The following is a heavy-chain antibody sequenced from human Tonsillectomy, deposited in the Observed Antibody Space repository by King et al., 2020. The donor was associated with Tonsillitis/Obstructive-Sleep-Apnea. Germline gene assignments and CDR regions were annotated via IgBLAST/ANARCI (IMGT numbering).Heavy chain of an antibody. D-gene: IGHD4-17*01. CDR2: IKSKTDGGPT. V-gene: IGHV3-15*01. CDR1: GPPSSQAW. Sequence: VQLVESGGGWVEPGGSLRLSGAPPGPPSSQAWMTCVRQAPGKGLEWVGCIKSKTDGGPTDSAQPGKGRFTISREDSKTTLYLQMSSLKTEDTGVYYCSTVGKGDFGDYRDWGQGTQVTVSS. J-gene: IGHJ4*02. CDR3: STVGKGDFGDYRD.